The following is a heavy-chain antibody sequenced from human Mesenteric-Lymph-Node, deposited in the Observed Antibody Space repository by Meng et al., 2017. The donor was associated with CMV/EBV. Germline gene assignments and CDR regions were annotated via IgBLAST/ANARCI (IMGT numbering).Heavy chain of an antibody. CDR2: IYHTGTT. CDR1: GGSVSGGTDY. Sequence: SETLSLTCSVSGGSVSGGTDYWTWIRQPPGKGLEWIGYIYHTGTTNYNPSLKSRVTISLDTSKNQFSLNLNSVTAADTAVYYCARELLVSFDSWGQGTLVTVSS. V-gene: IGHV4-61*01. J-gene: IGHJ4*02. D-gene: IGHD1-26*01. CDR3: ARELLVSFDS.